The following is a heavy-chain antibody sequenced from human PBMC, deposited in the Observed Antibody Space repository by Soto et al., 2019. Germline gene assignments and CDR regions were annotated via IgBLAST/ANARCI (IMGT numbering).Heavy chain of an antibody. CDR1: GFTFSSYG. Sequence: GGSLRLACAASGFTFSSYGMHWVRQAPGKGREWVAVIGYDGSNKYYADSVKGRFTISRDNSKNTLYLQMNSLRAEDTAVYYCARDGSFWYDTSGLDPWGQGTLVTVSS. CDR2: IGYDGSNK. D-gene: IGHD1-26*01. J-gene: IGHJ5*02. CDR3: ARDGSFWYDTSGLDP. V-gene: IGHV3-33*01.